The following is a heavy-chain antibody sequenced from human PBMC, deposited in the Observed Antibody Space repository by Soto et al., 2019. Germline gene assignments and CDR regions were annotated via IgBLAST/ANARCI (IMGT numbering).Heavy chain of an antibody. V-gene: IGHV1-69*13. CDR1: GGTFSSYA. CDR2: IIPIFGTA. Sequence: SVKVSCKASGGTFSSYAISWVRQAPGQGLEWMGGIIPIFGTANYAQKFQGRVTITADESTSTAYMELSSLRSEDTAVYYCARELRLGLTEWLLEPYYYYYGMDVWGQGTTVTVS. CDR3: ARELRLGLTEWLLEPYYYYYGMDV. J-gene: IGHJ6*02. D-gene: IGHD3-3*01.